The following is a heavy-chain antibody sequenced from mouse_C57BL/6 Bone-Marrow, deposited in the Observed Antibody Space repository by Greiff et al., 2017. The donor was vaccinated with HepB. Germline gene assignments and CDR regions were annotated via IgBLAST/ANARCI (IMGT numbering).Heavy chain of an antibody. CDR1: GFTFNTYA. CDR3: VREGLRRGDWYFDV. V-gene: IGHV10-3*01. J-gene: IGHJ1*03. CDR2: IRSKSSNYAT. Sequence: EPGGGLVQPKGSLKLSCAASGFTFNTYAMHWVRQAPGKGLEWVARIRSKSSNYATYYADSVKDRFTISRDDSQSMLYLQMNNLKTEDTAMYYCVREGLRRGDWYFDVWGTGTTVTVSS. D-gene: IGHD2-12*01.